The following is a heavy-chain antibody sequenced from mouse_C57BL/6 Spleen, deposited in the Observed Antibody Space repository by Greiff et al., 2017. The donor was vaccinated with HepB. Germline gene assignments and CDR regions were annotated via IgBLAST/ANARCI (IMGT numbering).Heavy chain of an antibody. Sequence: QVQLKQSGAELARPGASVKLSCKASGYTFTSYGISWVKQRTGQGLEWIGEIYPRSGNTYYNEKFKGKATLTADKSSSTAYMELRSLTSEDSAVYFCAREGNYARGAMDYWGQGTSVTVSS. V-gene: IGHV1-81*01. CDR2: IYPRSGNT. CDR1: GYTFTSYG. CDR3: AREGNYARGAMDY. D-gene: IGHD2-1*01. J-gene: IGHJ4*01.